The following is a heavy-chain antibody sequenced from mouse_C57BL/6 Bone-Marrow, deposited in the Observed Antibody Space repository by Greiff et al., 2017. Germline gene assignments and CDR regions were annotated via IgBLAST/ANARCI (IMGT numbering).Heavy chain of an antibody. Sequence: QVQLKQSGAELARPGASVKLSCKASGYTFTSYGISWVKQRTGPGLEWIGEIYPRSGNTYYNEKFKGKATLTADKSSSTAYMELRSLTSEDSAVYFCARYGSRYFDDWGQGTTLTVSS. CDR3: ARYGSRYFDD. CDR2: IYPRSGNT. V-gene: IGHV1-81*01. D-gene: IGHD1-1*01. CDR1: GYTFTSYG. J-gene: IGHJ2*01.